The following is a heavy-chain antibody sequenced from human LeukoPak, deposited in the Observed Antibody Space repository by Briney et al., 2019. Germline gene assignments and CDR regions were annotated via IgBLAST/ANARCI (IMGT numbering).Heavy chain of an antibody. CDR2: LASDESNK. Sequence: PGGSLRLSCAASGLTISDSWIHWVRHAPGKGLMWVSRLASDESNKIYADSVKGRFTISRDNAKNTLYLQTNSLRVEDTGIYYCARDAGWGRLDSWGQGALVTVSS. CDR3: ARDAGWGRLDS. J-gene: IGHJ4*02. CDR1: GLTISDSW. D-gene: IGHD3-16*01. V-gene: IGHV3-74*01.